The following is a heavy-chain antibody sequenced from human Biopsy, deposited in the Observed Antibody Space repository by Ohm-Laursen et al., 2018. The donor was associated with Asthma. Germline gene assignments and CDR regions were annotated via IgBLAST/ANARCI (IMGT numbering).Heavy chain of an antibody. D-gene: IGHD3-10*01. Sequence: SSVKVSCNTSGYAFNSAGITWVRQAPGQGLEWMGWISVYNGNTKVAQKLQDRVTMITDTSTSTAYMELRSLRSDDTAVYFCARAVDYSHYYGIDVWGQGTTVTVS. CDR1: GYAFNSAG. CDR3: ARAVDYSHYYGIDV. J-gene: IGHJ6*02. CDR2: ISVYNGNT. V-gene: IGHV1-18*01.